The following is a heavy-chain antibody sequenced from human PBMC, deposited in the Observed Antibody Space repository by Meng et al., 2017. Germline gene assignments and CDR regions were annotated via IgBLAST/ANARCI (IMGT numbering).Heavy chain of an antibody. CDR3: ARDMVLGTSGWGPDY. V-gene: IGHV3-30*04. D-gene: IGHD6-19*01. CDR2: ISSDGSNK. Sequence: GGSLRLSCAASGFTFSGHAMHWVRQAPGKGLEWVAIISSDGSNKYYADSVKGRFTLSRDNSKNTVNPQMSSLRAEDTGLYYCARDMVLGTSGWGPDYWGQGTLVTVSS. J-gene: IGHJ4*02. CDR1: GFTFSGHA.